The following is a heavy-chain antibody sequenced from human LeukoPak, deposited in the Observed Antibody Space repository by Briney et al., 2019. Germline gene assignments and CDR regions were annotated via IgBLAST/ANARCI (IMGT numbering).Heavy chain of an antibody. CDR1: RFTFSSYG. J-gene: IGHJ4*02. Sequence: GGSLRLSCAASRFTFSSYGMSWVRQAPGKGLEWVSGISGSGGSTYYADSVKGRFTISRDNSKNTLYLQMNSLRAEDTAVYYCAKDGRYFDWSGGYYFDYWGQGTLVTVSS. CDR2: ISGSGGST. D-gene: IGHD3-9*01. V-gene: IGHV3-23*01. CDR3: AKDGRYFDWSGGYYFDY.